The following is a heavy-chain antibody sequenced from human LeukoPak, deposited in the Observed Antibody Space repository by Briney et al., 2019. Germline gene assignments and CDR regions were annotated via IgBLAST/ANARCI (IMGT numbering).Heavy chain of an antibody. V-gene: IGHV6-1*01. Sequence: SQTLSLTCAISGDSVSSNSAAWSWIRQSPSRGLEWLGRTYYRSKWYFDYAVSVQSRITINPDTSKNQLSLQLNSVTPEDTAIYYCVRRSVMTIHAFDIWGQGTMVSVSS. J-gene: IGHJ3*02. CDR3: VRRSVMTIHAFDI. CDR2: TYYRSKWYF. D-gene: IGHD2-21*01. CDR1: GDSVSSNSAA.